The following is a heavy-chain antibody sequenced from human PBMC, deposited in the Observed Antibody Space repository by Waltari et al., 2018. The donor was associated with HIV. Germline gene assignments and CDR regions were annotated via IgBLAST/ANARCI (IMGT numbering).Heavy chain of an antibody. CDR2: IYYSGST. J-gene: IGHJ4*02. V-gene: IGHV4-39*01. D-gene: IGHD5-12*01. Sequence: QLQLQESGPGLVKPSETLSLTCTVSGGSISSSSYYWAWLRQPPGKGLEWIGSIYYSGSTYYNPSLKSRVTISVDTSKNQFSLKLSSVTAADTAVYYCASPLGYDWGGYYFDYWGQGTLVTVSS. CDR1: GGSISSSSYY. CDR3: ASPLGYDWGGYYFDY.